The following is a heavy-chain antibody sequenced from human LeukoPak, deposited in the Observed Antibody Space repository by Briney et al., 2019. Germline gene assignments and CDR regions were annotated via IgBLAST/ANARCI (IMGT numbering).Heavy chain of an antibody. Sequence: SGGSLRLSCAASGLTFSNAWMSWVRQAPGKGLEWVGRIKSKTDDGTTDYAAPVKGRFTISRDDSKNTLYLQMNSLKTEDTAVYYCITGSSSCYGCFDYWGQGTLVTVSS. J-gene: IGHJ4*02. CDR1: GLTFSNAW. CDR3: ITGSSSCYGCFDY. D-gene: IGHD2-2*01. CDR2: IKSKTDDGTT. V-gene: IGHV3-15*01.